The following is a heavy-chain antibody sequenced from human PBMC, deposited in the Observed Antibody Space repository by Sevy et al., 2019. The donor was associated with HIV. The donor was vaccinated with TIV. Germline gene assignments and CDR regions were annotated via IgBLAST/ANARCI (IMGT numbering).Heavy chain of an antibody. V-gene: IGHV3-7*03. CDR1: GFTFRSYE. Sequence: GGSLRLSCAASGFTFRSYEFNWVRQAPGKGLQWVANIKVDGSEKYYVDSVKGRFTISRDNARNSLYLQMNSLRAEDTAVYYCARDCNSIRCRWGMDVWGQGTTVTVSS. D-gene: IGHD2-2*01. CDR3: ARDCNSIRCRWGMDV. J-gene: IGHJ6*02. CDR2: IKVDGSEK.